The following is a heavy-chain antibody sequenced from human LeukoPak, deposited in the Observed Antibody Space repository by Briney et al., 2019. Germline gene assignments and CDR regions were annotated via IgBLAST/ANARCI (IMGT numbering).Heavy chain of an antibody. J-gene: IGHJ3*02. CDR2: ISAYNGNT. CDR1: GYTFTSYG. CDR3: ARDYQDIVVVPAAKGRDDAFDI. Sequence: GASVEVSCKASGYTFTSYGISWVRQAPGQGLEWLGWISAYNGNTNYAQKLQGRVTMTTDTSTSTAYMELRSLRSDDTAVYYCARDYQDIVVVPAAKGRDDAFDIWGQGTMVTVSS. V-gene: IGHV1-18*01. D-gene: IGHD2-2*01.